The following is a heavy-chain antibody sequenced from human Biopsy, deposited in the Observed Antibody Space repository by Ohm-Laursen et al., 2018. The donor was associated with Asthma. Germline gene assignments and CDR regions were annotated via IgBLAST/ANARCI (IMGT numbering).Heavy chain of an antibody. V-gene: IGHV4-39*01. CDR3: VRHQYSSSWSTFDY. CDR1: GGSITSSSYY. D-gene: IGHD3-22*01. J-gene: IGHJ4*02. CDR2: MYHSGSP. Sequence: SQTLSLTCTVSGGSITSSSYYWGWIRQPPGKGLEWIGSMYHSGSPYYHPSLKSRATISVDPSKNQLSLKMSSVTAADTAVYFCVRHQYSSSWSTFDYWGQGALVTVSS.